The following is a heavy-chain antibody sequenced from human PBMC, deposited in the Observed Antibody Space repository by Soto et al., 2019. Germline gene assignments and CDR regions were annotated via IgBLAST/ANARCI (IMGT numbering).Heavy chain of an antibody. Sequence: QVQLVQSGAEVKKPGASVKVSCKASGYTFSNYGINWVRQAPGQGLEWMGWISAYNDNTNYAQKLQDRVTMTTDTSTSTAYMDLRSLTSDDTAVYNCARASPVREQVYYYDSSGHPDYWGQGTLVTVSS. CDR2: ISAYNDNT. V-gene: IGHV1-18*01. D-gene: IGHD3-22*01. CDR3: ARASPVREQVYYYDSSGHPDY. CDR1: GYTFSNYG. J-gene: IGHJ4*02.